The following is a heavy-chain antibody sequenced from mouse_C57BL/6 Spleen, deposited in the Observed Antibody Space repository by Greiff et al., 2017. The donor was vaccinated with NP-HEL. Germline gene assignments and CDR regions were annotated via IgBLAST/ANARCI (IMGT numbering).Heavy chain of an antibody. CDR1: GYTFTSYG. CDR2: IYPRSGNT. CDR3: ARSGYGSSYNYAMDY. V-gene: IGHV1-81*01. J-gene: IGHJ4*01. D-gene: IGHD1-1*01. Sequence: ESGAELARPGASVKLSCKASGYTFTSYGISWVKQRTGQGLEWIGEIYPRSGNTYYNEKFKGKATLTADKSSSTAYMELRSLTSEDSAVYFCARSGYGSSYNYAMDYWGQGTSVTVSS.